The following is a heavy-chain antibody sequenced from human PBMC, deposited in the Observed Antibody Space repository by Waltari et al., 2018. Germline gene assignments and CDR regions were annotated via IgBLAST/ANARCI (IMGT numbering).Heavy chain of an antibody. D-gene: IGHD2-2*02. CDR2: IFYTGTV. J-gene: IGHJ4*02. Sequence: QLQLQESGPGLVKPSETLSLTCNVSNGSISTNTYYWALIRQPPGKGLEWIGSIFYTGTVYYNPSLQSRVTMSVDTSRNQFSLKLRSVTAADTAVYYCAGRPLYTVVWHGFDYWGRGALVTVSS. V-gene: IGHV4-39*07. CDR3: AGRPLYTVVWHGFDY. CDR1: NGSISTNTYY.